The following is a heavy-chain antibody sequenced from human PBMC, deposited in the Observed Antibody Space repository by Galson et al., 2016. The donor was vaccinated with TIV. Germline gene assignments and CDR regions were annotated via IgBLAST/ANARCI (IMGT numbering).Heavy chain of an antibody. V-gene: IGHV5-51*01. CDR2: IYPRDSQT. J-gene: IGHJ6*02. CDR3: ARYAPVSQYDSSGYLPSSYNYYAMDV. D-gene: IGHD3-22*01. CDR1: GYTFTSFW. Sequence: QSGAEVKKPGESLKISCKCSGYTFTSFWIGWVRQLPGRGLEWMGIIYPRDSQTRYSPSFQGQVTMSADKSISTAYLQWSSLKASDTAIYYCARYAPVSQYDSSGYLPSSYNYYAMDVWGQGTTVTVSS.